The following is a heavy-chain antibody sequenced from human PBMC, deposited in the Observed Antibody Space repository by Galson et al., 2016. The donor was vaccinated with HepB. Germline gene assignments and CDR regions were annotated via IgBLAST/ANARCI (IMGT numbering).Heavy chain of an antibody. CDR3: ARSDYGSGLYYFDY. CDR2: IYWDDDK. D-gene: IGHD3-10*01. CDR1: GFSLSTSAVG. V-gene: IGHV2-5*02. Sequence: PALVKPTQTLTLTCTLSGFSLSTSAVGVGWIRQPPEKALEWLALIYWDDDKRYSPSLKSRLTITKDTSKSQVVLTMTNMDPVDTATYYCARSDYGSGLYYFDYWGQGTLVTVSS. J-gene: IGHJ4*02.